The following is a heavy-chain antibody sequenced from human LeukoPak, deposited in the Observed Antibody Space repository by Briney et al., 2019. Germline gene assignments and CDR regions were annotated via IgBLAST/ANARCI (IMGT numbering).Heavy chain of an antibody. CDR3: AREGYYGSGSYLGNWFDP. J-gene: IGHJ5*02. CDR2: TYYSGST. D-gene: IGHD3-10*01. CDR1: GGSITSYY. V-gene: IGHV4-59*01. Sequence: PSETLSLTCTVSGGSITSYYWSWIRQPPGKGLEWIGNTYYSGSTNYNPSLKSRVTISVDTSKNQFSLKLSSVTAADTAVYYCAREGYYGSGSYLGNWFDPWGQGTLVTVSS.